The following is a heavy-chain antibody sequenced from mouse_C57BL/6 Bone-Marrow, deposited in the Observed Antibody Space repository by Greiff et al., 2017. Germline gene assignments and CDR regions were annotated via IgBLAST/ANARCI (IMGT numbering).Heavy chain of an antibody. V-gene: IGHV5-6*01. Sequence: EVKLVESGGDLVKPGGSLKISCAASGFTFSSYGMSWVRQTPDKRLEWVATISSGGSYTYYPDSVKGRFTISRDNATNTLYLQMISLKSEDTALYACARDDYDGYFDVWGTGTTVTVSS. CDR1: GFTFSSYG. D-gene: IGHD2-4*01. CDR2: ISSGGSYT. CDR3: ARDDYDGYFDV. J-gene: IGHJ1*03.